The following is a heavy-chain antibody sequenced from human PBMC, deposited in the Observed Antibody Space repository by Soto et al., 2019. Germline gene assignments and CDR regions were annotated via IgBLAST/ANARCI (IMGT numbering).Heavy chain of an antibody. Sequence: GGSLRLSCAASGFTVSSNYMSWVRQAPGKGLEWVSAISGSGGSTYYADSVKGRFTISRDNSKNTLYLQMNSLRAEDTAVYYCAKRDGNMKTTPFDYWGQGTLVTVSS. CDR1: GFTVSSNY. D-gene: IGHD4-4*01. J-gene: IGHJ4*02. CDR3: AKRDGNMKTTPFDY. CDR2: ISGSGGST. V-gene: IGHV3-23*01.